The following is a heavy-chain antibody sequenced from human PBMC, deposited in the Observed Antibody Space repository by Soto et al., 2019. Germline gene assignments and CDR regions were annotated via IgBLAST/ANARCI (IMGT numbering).Heavy chain of an antibody. CDR1: GFTFSDYY. V-gene: IGHV3-11*05. D-gene: IGHD1-26*01. CDR2: ISSSTSHT. Sequence: QVQLVESGGGLVKPGGSLRPSCAVSGFTFSDYYMTWIRQAPGKGLEWVSYISSSTSHTNYADSVKGRFTISRDNXXXXXXXXXXXXXXXXXXXXXXXRGRGAXXDYFDFWGQGTLVTVSS. CDR3: XRGRGAXXDYFDF. J-gene: IGHJ4*02.